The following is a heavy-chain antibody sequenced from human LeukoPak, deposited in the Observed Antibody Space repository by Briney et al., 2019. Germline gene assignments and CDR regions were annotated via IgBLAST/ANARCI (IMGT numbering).Heavy chain of an antibody. CDR1: GYTFTSYD. V-gene: IGHV1-8*01. Sequence: GASVKVSCKASGYTFTSYDINWVRQATGQGLEWMGWMNPNSGNTGYAQKFQGRVTMTRNTSISTAYMELSSLRPEDTAVYYCATQEIKYYYGSGSYYGGYWGQGTLVTVSS. CDR2: MNPNSGNT. J-gene: IGHJ4*02. CDR3: ATQEIKYYYGSGSYYGGY. D-gene: IGHD3-10*01.